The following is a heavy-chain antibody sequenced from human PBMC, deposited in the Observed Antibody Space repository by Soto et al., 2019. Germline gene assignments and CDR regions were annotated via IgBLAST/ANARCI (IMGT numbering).Heavy chain of an antibody. CDR1: GFTFSSYG. CDR3: ATSLKTDDRENDFWSGSANP. CDR2: IWYDGSNK. V-gene: IGHV3-33*01. D-gene: IGHD3-3*01. Sequence: GGSLRLSCAASGFTFSSYGMHWVRQAPGKGLEWVAVIWYDGSNKYYADSVKGRFTISRDNSKNTLYLQMNSLRAEDTAVYYCATSLKTDDRENDFWSGSANPWGQGTLVTVSS. J-gene: IGHJ5*02.